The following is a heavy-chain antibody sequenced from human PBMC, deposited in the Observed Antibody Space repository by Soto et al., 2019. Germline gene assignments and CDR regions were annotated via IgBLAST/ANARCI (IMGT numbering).Heavy chain of an antibody. CDR3: ATSQKGYNWNYFDH. D-gene: IGHD1-20*01. Sequence: SSETLSLTCAVSGGSISGSYYYWAWLRQSPGKGPGWIGSVFYTGFTSYNPSLESRVSVSVDTSKSQFSLKLSAVTAADTAVYYCATSQKGYNWNYFDHWGQGALVTVSS. V-gene: IGHV4-39*01. CDR2: VFYTGFT. J-gene: IGHJ4*02. CDR1: GGSISGSYYY.